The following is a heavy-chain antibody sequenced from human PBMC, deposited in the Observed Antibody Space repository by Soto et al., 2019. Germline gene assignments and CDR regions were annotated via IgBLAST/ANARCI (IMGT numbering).Heavy chain of an antibody. V-gene: IGHV1-3*01. CDR1: GYTFTSYA. CDR2: INAGNGNT. Sequence: ASVKVSCKASGYTFTSYAMHWVRQAPGQRLEWMGWINAGNGNTKYSQKFQGRVTITRDTSASTAYMELSSLRSEDTAVYYCAKEIYTAMVKRDYGMDVWGQGTTVTVSS. D-gene: IGHD5-18*01. J-gene: IGHJ6*02. CDR3: AKEIYTAMVKRDYGMDV.